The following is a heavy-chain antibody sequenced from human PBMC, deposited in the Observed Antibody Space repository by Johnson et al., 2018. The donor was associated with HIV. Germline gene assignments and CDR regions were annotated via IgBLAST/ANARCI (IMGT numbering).Heavy chain of an antibody. CDR2: INWNGGST. V-gene: IGHV3-20*04. CDR1: GFTVSSNY. D-gene: IGHD3-22*01. Sequence: VQLVESGGGLVQPGGSLRLSCAASGFTVSSNYMSWVRQAPGKGLEWVSGINWNGGSTGYAGSVKGRFIISRDNATNSLYLQMYSLRAEDTALYYCARLIHSYDSSGLSIWGQGTMVTVSS. J-gene: IGHJ3*02. CDR3: ARLIHSYDSSGLSI.